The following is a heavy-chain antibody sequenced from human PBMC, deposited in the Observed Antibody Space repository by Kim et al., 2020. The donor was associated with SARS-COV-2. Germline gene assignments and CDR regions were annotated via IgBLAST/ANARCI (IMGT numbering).Heavy chain of an antibody. Sequence: SVKVSCKASGGTFSSYAISWVRQAPEQGLEWMGRIIPILGIANYAQKFQGRVTITADKSTSTAYMELSSLRSEDTAVYYCASFTAFDIWGQGTMVTVSS. CDR3: ASFTAFDI. V-gene: IGHV1-69*04. CDR1: GGTFSSYA. J-gene: IGHJ3*02. CDR2: IIPILGIA.